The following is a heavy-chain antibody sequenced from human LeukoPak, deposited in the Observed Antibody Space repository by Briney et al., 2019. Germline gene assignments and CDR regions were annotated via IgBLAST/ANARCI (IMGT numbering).Heavy chain of an antibody. CDR1: GFTFSSNA. D-gene: IGHD6-19*01. V-gene: IGHV3-23*01. CDR3: AKGSRQSSRDKAGPIGY. J-gene: IGHJ4*02. CDR2: ISDSGDFT. Sequence: GGSLRLSCAGSGFTFSSNAMSWVRQAPGKGLEWVSSISDSGDFTYYADSVKGRFTISRDNSKNTLFVQMSSLRAEDTAVYYCAKGSRQSSRDKAGPIGYWGQGTLVTVSS.